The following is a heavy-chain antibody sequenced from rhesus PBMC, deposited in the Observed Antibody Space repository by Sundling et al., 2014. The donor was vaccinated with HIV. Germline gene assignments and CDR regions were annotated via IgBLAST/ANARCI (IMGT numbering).Heavy chain of an antibody. J-gene: IGHJ4*01. Sequence: EVQVVESGGGLVQPGGSLRLSCAASGFTFSRNDMYWFRQAPGKGLEWISGISSDGDSTYYADSVKGRFTISRDNSKSMLSLQMNSLRPDDTAVYYCAKDHYDSGYYQMDFNSWGQGVLVTVSS. CDR1: GFTFSRND. CDR3: AKDHYDSGYYQMDFNS. CDR2: ISSDGDST. D-gene: IGHD3-28*01. V-gene: IGHV3S42*01.